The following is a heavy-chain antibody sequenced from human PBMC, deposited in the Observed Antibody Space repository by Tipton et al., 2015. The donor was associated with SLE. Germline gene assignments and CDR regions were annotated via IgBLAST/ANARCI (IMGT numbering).Heavy chain of an antibody. D-gene: IGHD4-17*01. CDR3: ARELDEDYGDYFDY. CDR2: ISSSGNTM. CDR1: GFTFSSYE. J-gene: IGHJ4*02. Sequence: SLRLSCAASGFTFSSYEMNWVRQAPGKGLEWVSYISSSGNTMYYADSVKGRFTISRDNAKNSLYLQMNSLRAEDTAIYYCARELDEDYGDYFDYWGQGTLVTVSS. V-gene: IGHV3-48*03.